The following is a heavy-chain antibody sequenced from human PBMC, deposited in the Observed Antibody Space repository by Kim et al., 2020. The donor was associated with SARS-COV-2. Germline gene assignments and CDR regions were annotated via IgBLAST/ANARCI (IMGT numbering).Heavy chain of an antibody. D-gene: IGHD3-10*01. V-gene: IGHV3-23*01. CDR2: ISGSGSST. J-gene: IGHJ4*02. CDR3: VQSLMGPGPRGPFDN. Sequence: GGSLRLSCTASDFIFSTYAMNWVRQAPGKGLEWLSVISGSGSSTYYADSVKGRFTISRDNSKNTLYLQMNSLTADDTAVYYCVQSLMGPGPRGPFDNWGQGTQVTVSS. CDR1: DFIFSTYA.